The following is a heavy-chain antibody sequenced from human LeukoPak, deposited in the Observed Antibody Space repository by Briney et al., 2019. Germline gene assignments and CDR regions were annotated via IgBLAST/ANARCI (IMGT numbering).Heavy chain of an antibody. CDR2: IYYSGST. CDR3: ARGAPYYFDY. J-gene: IGHJ4*02. CDR1: SGSISSGGYY. V-gene: IGHV4-31*03. Sequence: SQTLSLTCTVSSGSISSGGYYWSWIRQHPGKGLEWIGYIYYSGSTYYNPSLKSRVTMSVDSSKNQFSLKLSSMTAADTAVYYCARGAPYYFDYWGQGTLVTVSS.